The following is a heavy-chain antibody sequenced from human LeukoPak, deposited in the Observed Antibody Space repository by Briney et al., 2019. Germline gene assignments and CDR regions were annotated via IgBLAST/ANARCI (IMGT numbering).Heavy chain of an antibody. CDR3: ASGGYYYDSSGSPSSLADYYFDY. CDR2: INHSGST. J-gene: IGHJ4*02. D-gene: IGHD3-22*01. V-gene: IGHV4-39*07. CDR1: GGSISSGGYY. Sequence: PSETLSLTCTVSGGSISSGGYYWSWIRQPPGKGLEWIGEINHSGSTNYNPSLKSRVTISVDTSKNQFSLKLSSVTAADTAVYYCASGGYYYDSSGSPSSLADYYFDYWGQGTLVTVSS.